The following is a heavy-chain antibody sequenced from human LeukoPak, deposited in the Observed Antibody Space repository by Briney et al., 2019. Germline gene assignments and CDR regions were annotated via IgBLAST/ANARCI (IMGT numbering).Heavy chain of an antibody. J-gene: IGHJ4*02. Sequence: PSGTLSLTCTVSGGSISSSSYYWGWIRQPPGKGLEWIGSIYYSGSTYYIPSLKSRVTISVDTSKNQFSLKLSSVTAADTAVYYCARLIAAAGRGFDYWGQGTLVTVSS. CDR3: ARLIAAAGRGFDY. CDR1: GGSISSSSYY. D-gene: IGHD6-13*01. V-gene: IGHV4-39*07. CDR2: IYYSGST.